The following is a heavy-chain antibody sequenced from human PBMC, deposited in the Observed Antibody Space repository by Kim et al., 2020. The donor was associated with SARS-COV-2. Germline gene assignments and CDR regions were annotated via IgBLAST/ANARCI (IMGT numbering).Heavy chain of an antibody. CDR1: GFTFSSYG. CDR2: ISYDGSNK. J-gene: IGHJ4*01. Sequence: GGSLRLSCAASGFTFSSYGMHWVRQAPGKGLEWVAVISYDGSNKYYADSVKGRFTISRDNSKNTLYLQMNSLRAEDTAVYYCARGPVLNRKWELPHLDY. V-gene: IGHV3-33*05. CDR3: ARGPVLNRKWELPHLDY. D-gene: IGHD1-26*01.